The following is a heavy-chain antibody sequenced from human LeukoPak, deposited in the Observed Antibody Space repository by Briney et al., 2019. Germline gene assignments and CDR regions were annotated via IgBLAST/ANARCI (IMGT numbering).Heavy chain of an antibody. CDR3: AREVSYYYYDSSGSYDAFDI. J-gene: IGHJ3*02. Sequence: GGSLRLSCAASGFTFSSYAMSWVRQAPGKGLEWVSVIYSGGSTYYADSVKGRFTISRDNSKNTLYLQMNSLRAEDTAVYYCAREVSYYYYDSSGSYDAFDIWGQGTMVTVSS. CDR2: IYSGGST. V-gene: IGHV3-66*01. D-gene: IGHD3-22*01. CDR1: GFTFSSYA.